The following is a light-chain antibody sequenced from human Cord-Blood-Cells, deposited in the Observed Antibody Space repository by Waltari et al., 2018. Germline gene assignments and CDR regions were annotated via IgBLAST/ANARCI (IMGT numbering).Light chain of an antibody. CDR3: CSYAGSSTWV. J-gene: IGLJ3*02. Sequence: QSALTQPASVSGSHGQSITISCTGTSSDVGSSNLVSLYQKHPGKAPKRMIYEGSKRSSGVSNRVSGSKPGNTASLTISGLQADDEADYYCCSYAGSSTWVFGGGTKLTVL. V-gene: IGLV2-23*01. CDR2: EGS. CDR1: SSDVGSSNL.